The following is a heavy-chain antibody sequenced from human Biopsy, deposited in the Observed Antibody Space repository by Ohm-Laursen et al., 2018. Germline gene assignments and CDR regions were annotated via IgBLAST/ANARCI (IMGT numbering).Heavy chain of an antibody. Sequence: SLRLSCSASGFTFGDASMSWIRQAPGKGLEWVGRIKSKFDGETTDYAAPVKGRFIISRDDSKSTLFLQMNSLKVEDAGVYFCSTGGGDCCYDGMDFWGQGTTVTVSS. CDR2: IKSKFDGETT. D-gene: IGHD2-21*02. CDR1: GFTFGDAS. J-gene: IGHJ6*02. CDR3: STGGGDCCYDGMDF. V-gene: IGHV3-15*01.